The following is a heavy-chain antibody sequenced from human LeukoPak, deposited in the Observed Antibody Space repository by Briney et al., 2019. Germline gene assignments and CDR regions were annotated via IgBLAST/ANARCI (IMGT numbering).Heavy chain of an antibody. CDR2: MNPNSGNT. Sequence: ASVKVSCKASGYTFTSYDINWVRQATGQGLEWMGWMNPNSGNTGYAQKFQGRVTMTRNTSISTAYMELSSLRSEDTAVYYCAREKLEMATIRGDYNWFDPWGQGTLVTVSS. D-gene: IGHD5-24*01. CDR1: GYTFTSYD. CDR3: AREKLEMATIRGDYNWFDP. J-gene: IGHJ5*02. V-gene: IGHV1-8*01.